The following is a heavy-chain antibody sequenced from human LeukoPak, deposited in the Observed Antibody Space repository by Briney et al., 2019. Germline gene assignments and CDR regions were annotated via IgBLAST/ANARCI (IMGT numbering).Heavy chain of an antibody. CDR2: ISSSGSTI. CDR1: GFTFSDYY. CDR3: ARDRSSSSWYRWFDP. D-gene: IGHD6-13*01. J-gene: IGHJ5*02. V-gene: IGHV3-11*01. Sequence: PGGSLRLSCAASGFTFSDYYMSWIRQAPGKGLEWASYISSSGSTIYYADSVKGRFTISRDNAKNSLYLQMNSLRAEDTAVYYCARDRSSSSWYRWFDPWGQGTLVTVSS.